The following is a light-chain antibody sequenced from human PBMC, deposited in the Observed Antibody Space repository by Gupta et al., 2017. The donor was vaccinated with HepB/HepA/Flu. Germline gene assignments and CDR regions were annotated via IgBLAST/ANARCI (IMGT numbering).Light chain of an antibody. J-gene: IGKJ1*01. Sequence: IELTQSTLSLPVPRGQATSISFRSSQSLLHSNGYNYLDWYLQKPGQSPQLLIYLGSNRASGVPDRFSGSGSGTDFTLKISRVEAEDFGVYYCMQARQTPWTFGQGTKVEIK. CDR2: LGS. CDR1: QSLLHSNGYNY. CDR3: MQARQTPWT. V-gene: IGKV2-28*01.